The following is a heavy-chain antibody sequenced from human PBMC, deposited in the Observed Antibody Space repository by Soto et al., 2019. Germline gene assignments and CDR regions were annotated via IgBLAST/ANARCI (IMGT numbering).Heavy chain of an antibody. D-gene: IGHD6-6*01. J-gene: IGHJ4*02. CDR3: ARGGSFAARPGVGLKIGFDY. Sequence: SETLSLTCTVSGGSISSSSYYWGWIRQPPGKGLEWIGSIYYSGSTYYNPSLKSRVTISVDTSKNQFSLKLSSVTAADTAVYYCARGGSFAARPGVGLKIGFDYWGQGTLVTVSS. CDR2: IYYSGST. V-gene: IGHV4-39*01. CDR1: GGSISSSSYY.